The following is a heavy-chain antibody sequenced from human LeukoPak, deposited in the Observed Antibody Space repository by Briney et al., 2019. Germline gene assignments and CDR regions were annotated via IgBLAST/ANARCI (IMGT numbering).Heavy chain of an antibody. CDR3: MKKAVARQNHWFDP. CDR2: ISSSGAST. Sequence: PGGSLRLSCAASGFSFSSYAMSWGRQAPGKGLGGGSQISSSGASTYYADSVKGRFTISRDNSKNTLYLQMNSLRAEDTAIYYCMKKAVARQNHWFDPWGQGTLVTVSS. CDR1: GFSFSSYA. D-gene: IGHD6-19*01. V-gene: IGHV3-23*01. J-gene: IGHJ5*02.